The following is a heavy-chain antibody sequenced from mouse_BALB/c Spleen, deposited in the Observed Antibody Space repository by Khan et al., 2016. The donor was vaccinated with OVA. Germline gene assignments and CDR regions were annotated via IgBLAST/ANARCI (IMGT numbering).Heavy chain of an antibody. CDR1: GFNIKDTY. V-gene: IGHV14-3*02. J-gene: IGHJ4*01. D-gene: IGHD1-2*01. CDR3: AYSLLLCAMDY. CDR2: IDPANGNT. Sequence: VQLQQSGAELLRPGASVKLSCAVSGFNIKDTYIHWVKQRPEQGLEWIGRIDPANGNTKYDPKLQGKATIPADTASNTAYLQLSSLTSEDTAVYVGAYSLLLCAMDYWGQGTSVTVSS.